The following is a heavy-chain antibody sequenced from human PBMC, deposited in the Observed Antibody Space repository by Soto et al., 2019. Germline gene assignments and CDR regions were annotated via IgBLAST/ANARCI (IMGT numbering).Heavy chain of an antibody. CDR3: ARGVYSSGMGDWFDP. CDR1: GGSISSRSYY. D-gene: IGHD6-19*01. V-gene: IGHV4-39*02. J-gene: IGHJ5*02. CDR2: IYDSGNS. Sequence: QLQLQESGPGLVKPSETLSLTCTVSGGSISSRSYYWAWVRQPPGKGLECIGTIYDSGNSYYNPSLKSRLIISVDMFKNQFSLKLKAVTASDTAVYYCARGVYSSGMGDWFDPWGQGTLVTVSS.